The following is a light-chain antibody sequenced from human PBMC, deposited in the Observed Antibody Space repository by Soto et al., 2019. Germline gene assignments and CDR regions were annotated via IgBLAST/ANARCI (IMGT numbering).Light chain of an antibody. J-gene: IGLJ2*01. CDR2: LNSDGSH. V-gene: IGLV4-69*01. CDR1: SGHSSYA. Sequence: QLVLTQSPSASASLGASVKLTCTLSSGHSSYAIAWHQQQPEKGPRYLMKLNSDGSHSKGDGIPDRFSGSSSGAERYLTISSLQSEDEADYYCQTWGTCILFGGGTKLTVL. CDR3: QTWGTCIL.